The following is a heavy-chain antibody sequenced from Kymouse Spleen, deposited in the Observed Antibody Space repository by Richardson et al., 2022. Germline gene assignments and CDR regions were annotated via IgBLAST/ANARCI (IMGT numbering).Heavy chain of an antibody. CDR2: ISWNSGSI. D-gene: IGHD3-10*01. V-gene: IGHV3-9*01. CDR3: AKDMGLWFGELLSKPSPGMDV. CDR1: GFTFDDYA. Sequence: EVQLVESGGGLVQPGRSLRLSCAASGFTFDDYAMHWVRQAPGKGLEWVSGISWNSGSIGYADSVKGRFTISRDNAKNSLYLQMNSLRAEDTALYYCAKDMGLWFGELLSKPSPGMDVWGQGTTVTVSS. J-gene: IGHJ6*02.